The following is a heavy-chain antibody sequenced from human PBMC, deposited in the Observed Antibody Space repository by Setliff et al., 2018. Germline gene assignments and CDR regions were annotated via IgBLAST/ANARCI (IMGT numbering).Heavy chain of an antibody. D-gene: IGHD2-15*01. CDR1: GFTFSSYR. CDR3: ARTCSGSGCYAGLES. CDR2: IWDDGGNK. J-gene: IGHJ4*02. Sequence: LRLSCAASGFTFSSYRMHWVRQAPGKGLEWVAVIWDDGGNKYHADSVKGRFTIPRDNSKNTLYLQMNSLSPEDTAVYYCARTCSGSGCYAGLESWGQGTPVTVSS. V-gene: IGHV3-33*08.